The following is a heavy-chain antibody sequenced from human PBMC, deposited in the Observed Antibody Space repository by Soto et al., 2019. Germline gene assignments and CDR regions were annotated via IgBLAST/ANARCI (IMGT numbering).Heavy chain of an antibody. CDR2: INPNSGGT. CDR1: GYTFTGYY. J-gene: IGHJ6*02. CDR3: ARGGTGSSSWSDRAGDYYYYYGMDV. D-gene: IGHD6-13*01. Sequence: ASVKVSCKASGYTFTGYYMHWVRQAPGQGLEWMGWINPNSGGTNYAQKFQGWVTMTRDTSISTAYMELSRLRSDDTAVYYCARGGTGSSSWSDRAGDYYYYYGMDVWGQGTTVTV. V-gene: IGHV1-2*04.